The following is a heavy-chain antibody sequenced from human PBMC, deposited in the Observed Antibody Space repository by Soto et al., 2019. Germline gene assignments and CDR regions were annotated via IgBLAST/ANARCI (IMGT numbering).Heavy chain of an antibody. CDR1: GGTFSSYA. J-gene: IGHJ6*02. D-gene: IGHD2-15*01. Sequence: SVKVSCKASGGTFSSYAICWVRQAPGQGLEWMGGIIPIFGTANYAQKFQGRVTITANESTSTAYMELSSLRSEDTAVYYCARGDIVVVVAGTDYYYYGMDVWGQGTTVTVSS. CDR3: ARGDIVVVVAGTDYYYYGMDV. V-gene: IGHV1-69*13. CDR2: IIPIFGTA.